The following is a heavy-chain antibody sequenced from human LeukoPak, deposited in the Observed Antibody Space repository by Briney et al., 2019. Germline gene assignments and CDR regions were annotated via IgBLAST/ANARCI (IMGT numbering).Heavy chain of an antibody. D-gene: IGHD1-26*01. CDR3: VKDIGGSYSVEYFQH. CDR1: GFTFSSYA. V-gene: IGHV3-30-3*01. Sequence: GGSLRLSCAASGFTFSSYAMHWVRQAPGKGLEWVAVISYDGSNKYYADSVKGRFTISRDNSKNTLYLQTNSLRAEDTALYYCVKDIGGSYSVEYFQHWGQGTLVTVSS. CDR2: ISYDGSNK. J-gene: IGHJ1*01.